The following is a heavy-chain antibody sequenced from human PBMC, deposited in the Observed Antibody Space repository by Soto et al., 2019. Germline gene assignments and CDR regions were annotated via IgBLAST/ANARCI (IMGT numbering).Heavy chain of an antibody. J-gene: IGHJ4*02. Sequence: ASVKVSCKVSGYTLTELSMHCVRQAPGKGLEWMGGFDPEDGETIYAQKFQGRVTMTEDTSTDTAYMELSSLRSEDTAVYYCATPRRGYYYDSSGYFDYWGQGTLVTVSS. CDR1: GYTLTELS. CDR2: FDPEDGET. CDR3: ATPRRGYYYDSSGYFDY. V-gene: IGHV1-24*01. D-gene: IGHD3-22*01.